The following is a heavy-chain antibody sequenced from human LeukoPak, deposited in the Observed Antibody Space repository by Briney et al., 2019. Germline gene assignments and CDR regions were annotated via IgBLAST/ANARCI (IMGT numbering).Heavy chain of an antibody. V-gene: IGHV3-23*01. CDR1: GFTFSSYA. J-gene: IGHJ2*01. CDR3: AKDVAIVVVPADFWYFDL. CDR2: ISGSGGST. D-gene: IGHD2-2*01. Sequence: GGSLRLSCAASGFTFSSYAMSWVRQAPGKGLEWVSAISGSGGSTYYADSVKGRFTISRDNSKNTLYLQMNSLRAEDTAVYYCAKDVAIVVVPADFWYFDLWGRGTLVTVSS.